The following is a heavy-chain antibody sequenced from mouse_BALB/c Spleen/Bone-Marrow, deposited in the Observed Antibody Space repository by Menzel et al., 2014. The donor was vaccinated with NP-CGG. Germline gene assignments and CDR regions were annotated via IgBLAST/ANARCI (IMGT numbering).Heavy chain of an antibody. CDR3: IRSAGTGFAY. CDR1: GYTFTSYY. J-gene: IGHJ3*01. D-gene: IGHD3-3*01. Sequence: VQLQQSGTELVKPGPSVKLSCKASGYTFTSYYMFWVKQRPGQGLELIGEINPSNGRTVFNEKFKSEVTLTVDKSSSRAYIQLNGLTSEDSAVYYCIRSAGTGFAYWGQGTLVTVS. V-gene: IGHV1S81*02. CDR2: INPSNGRT.